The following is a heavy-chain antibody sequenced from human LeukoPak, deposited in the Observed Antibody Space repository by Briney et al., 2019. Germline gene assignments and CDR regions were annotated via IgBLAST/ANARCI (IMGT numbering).Heavy chain of an antibody. CDR2: IHSYGSIA. J-gene: IGHJ4*02. Sequence: PGGSLRLSCVGSGFTFSSYWMYWSRQAPGKGLVWVSRIHSYGSIANYTDSVKGRFTISRDNVKNTLYLQMNSLRAEDTAVYYCVREGFFDYWGQGTMVTVSS. V-gene: IGHV3-74*01. CDR3: VREGFFDY. CDR1: GFTFSSYW.